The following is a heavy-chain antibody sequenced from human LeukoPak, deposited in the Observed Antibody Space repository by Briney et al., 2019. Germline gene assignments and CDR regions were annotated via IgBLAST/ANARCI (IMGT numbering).Heavy chain of an antibody. Sequence: PSETLSLTCAVSGGSITTTNWWSWVQQPPGKGLEWIGEVHLSGATNYNLSLESRVSMSIDKSKNHLSLEVTSVTAADTAIYYCTRESGAFSPFGFWGQGTLVTVSS. CDR2: VHLSGAT. V-gene: IGHV4-4*02. J-gene: IGHJ4*02. CDR1: GGSITTTNW. CDR3: TRESGAFSPFGF. D-gene: IGHD1-26*01.